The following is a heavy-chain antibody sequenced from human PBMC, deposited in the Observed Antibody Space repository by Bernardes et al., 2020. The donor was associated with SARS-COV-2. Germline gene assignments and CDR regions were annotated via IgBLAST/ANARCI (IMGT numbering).Heavy chain of an antibody. D-gene: IGHD3-10*01. J-gene: IGHJ5*01. CDR2: LNPKSGGT. V-gene: IGHV1-2*02. CDR1: GYDFPDYY. CDR3: TRGGLVIRGLNSWFDS. Sequence: ASVKVSCKASGYDFPDYYLHWVRQAPGQGLEWMGRLNPKSGGTEYAQKFQGRVTMTRDTSISTVYMELTSLTSDDTAVYYCTRGGLVIRGLNSWFDSWGQGTLVTVSS.